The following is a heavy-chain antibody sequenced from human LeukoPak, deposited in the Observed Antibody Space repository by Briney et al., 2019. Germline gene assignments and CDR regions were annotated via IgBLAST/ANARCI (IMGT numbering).Heavy chain of an antibody. Sequence: GASLQISCKGSGYGFTSYWIGWVRQMPGKGLEWMGIIYPGDSDTRYSPSFQGQVTISADKSISTAYLQWSSLKASDTAMYYCARQACSSTSCYRHYYYGMDVWGQGTTVTVSS. CDR1: GYGFTSYW. V-gene: IGHV5-51*01. J-gene: IGHJ6*02. CDR2: IYPGDSDT. D-gene: IGHD2-2*01. CDR3: ARQACSSTSCYRHYYYGMDV.